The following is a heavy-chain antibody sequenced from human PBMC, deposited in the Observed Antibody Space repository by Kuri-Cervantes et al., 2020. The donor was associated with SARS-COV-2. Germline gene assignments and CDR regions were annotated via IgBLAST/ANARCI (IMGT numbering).Heavy chain of an antibody. J-gene: IGHJ6*02. CDR1: GGSISSYY. CDR2: IYYSGST. D-gene: IGHD2/OR15-2a*01. Sequence: GSLRLSCTVSGGSISSYYWSWIWQPPGKGLEWIGYIYYSGSTNYNPSLKSRVTISVDTSKNQFSLKLSSVTAADTAVYYCARGFYFFSGYYYYGMDVWGQGTTVTVSS. CDR3: ARGFYFFSGYYYYGMDV. V-gene: IGHV4-59*01.